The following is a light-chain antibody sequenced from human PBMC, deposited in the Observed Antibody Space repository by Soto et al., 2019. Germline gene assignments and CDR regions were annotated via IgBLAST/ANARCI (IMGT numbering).Light chain of an antibody. Sequence: QSVLTQPPSVSAAPGQKVTISCSGSSSNIGNNYVSWYQQLPGTAPTLLIYDNNKRYSGIPDRFSGSKSGTSATLGITGLQTGDEADYYCGTWDSSLSTVVFGGGTQLTVL. V-gene: IGLV1-51*01. CDR2: DNN. CDR3: GTWDSSLSTVV. CDR1: SSNIGNNY. J-gene: IGLJ3*02.